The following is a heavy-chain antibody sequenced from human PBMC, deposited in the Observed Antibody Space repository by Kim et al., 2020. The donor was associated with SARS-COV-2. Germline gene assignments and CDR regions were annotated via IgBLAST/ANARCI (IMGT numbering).Heavy chain of an antibody. V-gene: IGHV3-23*01. J-gene: IGHJ5*02. CDR1: GFTFTNYA. CDR2: INVSGDIT. D-gene: IGHD4-17*01. CDR3: AMGWGGIYGVHGGGES. Sequence: GGSLRLSCAASGFTFTNYAMSWVRQAPGKGLEWVSVINVSGDITDYADYVKGRFTMSRDNSKNMVYLQMNSLRVDDTARYYCAMGWGGIYGVHGGGESWGQGLLVTVSS.